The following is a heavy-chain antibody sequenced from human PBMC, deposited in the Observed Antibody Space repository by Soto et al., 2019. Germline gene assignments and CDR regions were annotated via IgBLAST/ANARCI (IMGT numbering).Heavy chain of an antibody. V-gene: IGHV3-33*01. CDR1: GFIFSSYG. Sequence: PGGSLRLSCAASGFIFSSYGMHWVRQAPGKGLEWVAVIWYDGSNKYYADSVKGRFTISRDNSKNTLYLQMNSLRAEDTAVYYCARERTMIVVDDAFDIWGQGTMVTVSS. J-gene: IGHJ3*02. D-gene: IGHD3-22*01. CDR2: IWYDGSNK. CDR3: ARERTMIVVDDAFDI.